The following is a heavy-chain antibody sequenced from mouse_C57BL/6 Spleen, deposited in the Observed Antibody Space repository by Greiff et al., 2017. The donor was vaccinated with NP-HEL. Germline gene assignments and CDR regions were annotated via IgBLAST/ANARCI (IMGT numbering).Heavy chain of an antibody. CDR2: ISYDGSN. D-gene: IGHD2-2*01. CDR3: ARRGLGGFAY. J-gene: IGHJ3*01. Sequence: EVQLQQSGPGLVKPSQSLSLTCSVTGYSITSGYYWNWIRQFPGNKLEWMGYISYDGSNNYNPSLKNRISITRDTSKNQFFLKLNSVTTEDTATYYCARRGLGGFAYWGQGTLVTVSA. CDR1: GYSITSGYY. V-gene: IGHV3-6*01.